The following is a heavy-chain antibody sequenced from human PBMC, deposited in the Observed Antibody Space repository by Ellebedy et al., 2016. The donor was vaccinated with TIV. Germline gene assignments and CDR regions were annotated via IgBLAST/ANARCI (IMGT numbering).Heavy chain of an antibody. J-gene: IGHJ3*02. V-gene: IGHV3-21*01. CDR3: ARQTVATSVNDAFDI. Sequence: GESLKISCAASGFSFNAYGMNWVRQAPGRGLEYVSSISDNSNYIYYADSVKGRFTISRDNAKNSLYLQMNSLRAEDTAVYYCARQTVATSVNDAFDIWGLGTVVTISS. CDR1: GFSFNAYG. D-gene: IGHD4-17*01. CDR2: ISDNSNYI.